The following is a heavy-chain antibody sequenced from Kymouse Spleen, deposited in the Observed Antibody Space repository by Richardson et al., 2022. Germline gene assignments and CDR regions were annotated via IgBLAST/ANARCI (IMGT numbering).Heavy chain of an antibody. Sequence: QVQLQQWGAGLLKPSETLSLTCAVYGGSFSGYYWSWIRQPPGKGLEWIGEINHSGSTNYNPSLKSRVTISVDTSKNQFSLKLSSVTAADTAVYYCASHYYGSGSLYFDYWGQGTLVTVSS. V-gene: IGHV4-34*01. J-gene: IGHJ4*02. CDR2: INHSGST. CDR1: GGSFSGYY. D-gene: IGHD3-10*01. CDR3: ASHYYGSGSLYFDY.